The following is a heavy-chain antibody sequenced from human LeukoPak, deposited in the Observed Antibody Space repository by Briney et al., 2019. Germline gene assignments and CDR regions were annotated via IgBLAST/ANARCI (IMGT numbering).Heavy chain of an antibody. D-gene: IGHD6-13*01. V-gene: IGHV3-64D*06. Sequence: GGSLKLSCSASGFIFSPYAMHWVRQAPGKGLEYVSSISSEGKTTYYADSVKGRFTISRDNSKNTLYLQMSSLRPEDTAVYYCVKDRWVDHWGQGTLVTVSS. CDR3: VKDRWVDH. J-gene: IGHJ4*02. CDR1: GFIFSPYA. CDR2: ISSEGKTT.